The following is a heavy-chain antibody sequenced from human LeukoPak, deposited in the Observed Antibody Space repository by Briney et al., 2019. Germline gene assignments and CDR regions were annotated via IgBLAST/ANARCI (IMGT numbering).Heavy chain of an antibody. CDR1: GGSFSSYY. D-gene: IGHD3-22*01. CDR3: AREAGSYDSSGYYSLYYSFDY. Sequence: SETLSLTCTVSGGSFSSYYWSWIRLPPGKGPEWIGYVYYSGSTNYNPSLKSRVTISVDTSKNQFSLKLTSVTAADTAVYYCAREAGSYDSSGYYSLYYSFDYWGQGTLVTVSS. CDR2: VYYSGST. J-gene: IGHJ4*02. V-gene: IGHV4-59*12.